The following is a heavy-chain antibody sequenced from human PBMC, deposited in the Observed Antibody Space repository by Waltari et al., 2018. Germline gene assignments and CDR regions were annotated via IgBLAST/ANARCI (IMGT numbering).Heavy chain of an antibody. Sequence: EVQLVESGGGLVQPAGSLRLSCAASGFNFIRYWMHWLRQAPGKGLVWVSRINSDGSGTIYADSVKGRFTISRDNAKNTLYLQLNSLRVEDTAVYYCAREPSPDSSGYFYYYMDVWGKGTTVTVSS. V-gene: IGHV3-74*01. D-gene: IGHD3-22*01. CDR3: AREPSPDSSGYFYYYMDV. CDR2: INSDGSGT. J-gene: IGHJ6*03. CDR1: GFNFIRYW.